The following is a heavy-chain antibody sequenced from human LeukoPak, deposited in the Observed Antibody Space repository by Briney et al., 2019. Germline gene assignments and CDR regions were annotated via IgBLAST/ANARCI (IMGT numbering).Heavy chain of an antibody. V-gene: IGHV3-9*01. CDR1: GFTFDDYA. Sequence: GRSLRLSCAASGFTFDDYAMHWVRQAPGKGLEWVSGISWNSGSIGYADSVKGRFTISRDNAKNSLYLQMNSLIAEDTALYYCAKVSVAGPEYFQHWGQGTLVTVSS. CDR2: ISWNSGSI. CDR3: AKVSVAGPEYFQH. J-gene: IGHJ1*01. D-gene: IGHD6-19*01.